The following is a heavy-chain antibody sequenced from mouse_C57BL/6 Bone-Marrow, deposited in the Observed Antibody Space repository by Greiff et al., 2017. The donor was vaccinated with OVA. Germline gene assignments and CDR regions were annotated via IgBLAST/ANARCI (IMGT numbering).Heavy chain of an antibody. CDR3: ARRDDYDVWYFDV. V-gene: IGHV5-12*01. CDR1: GFTFSDYY. J-gene: IGHJ1*03. CDR2: ISNGGGST. Sequence: EVKLVESGGGLVQPGGSLKLSCAASGFTFSDYYMYWVRQTPEKRLEWVAYISNGGGSTYYPDTVKGRFTISRDNAKNTLYLQMSRLKSEDTAMYYCARRDDYDVWYFDVWGTGTTVTVSS. D-gene: IGHD2-4*01.